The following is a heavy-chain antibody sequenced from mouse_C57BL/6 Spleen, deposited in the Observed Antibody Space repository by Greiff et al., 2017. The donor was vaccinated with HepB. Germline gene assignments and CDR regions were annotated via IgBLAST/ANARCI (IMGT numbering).Heavy chain of an antibody. CDR3: ARGDHFYAWFAY. V-gene: IGHV1-64*01. J-gene: IGHJ3*01. CDR1: GYTFTSYW. D-gene: IGHD1-2*01. CDR2: IYPNSGST. Sequence: QVQLQQPGAELVKPGASVKLSCKASGYTFTSYWMHWVKQRPGQGLEWIGMIYPNSGSTNYNEKFKSKATQTVDKSSSTAYMQRSSLTSEDSAVYYCARGDHFYAWFAYWGQGTLVTVSA.